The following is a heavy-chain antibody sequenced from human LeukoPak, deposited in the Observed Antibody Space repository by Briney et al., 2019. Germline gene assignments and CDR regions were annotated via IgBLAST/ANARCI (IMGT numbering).Heavy chain of an antibody. CDR3: AKDGCSSTSCPTRNYYYYMDV. Sequence: GGSLRLSCAASGFTFDDYAMHWVRQAPGKGLEWVSLISRDGGSTYYADSVKGRFTISRDNSKNSLYLQMNSLRAEDTALYYCAKDGCSSTSCPTRNYYYYMDVWGKGTTVTVSS. V-gene: IGHV3-43D*03. CDR1: GFTFDDYA. J-gene: IGHJ6*03. D-gene: IGHD2-2*01. CDR2: ISRDGGST.